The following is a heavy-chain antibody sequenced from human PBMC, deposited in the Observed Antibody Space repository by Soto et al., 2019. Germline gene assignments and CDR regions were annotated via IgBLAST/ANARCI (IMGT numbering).Heavy chain of an antibody. V-gene: IGHV1-69*13. J-gene: IGHJ5*02. CDR3: ARAVGATRGPYNWFDP. Sequence: SVKVSCKASGGTFSSYAISWVRQAPGQGLEWMGGIIPIFGTANYAQKFQGRVTITADESTSTAYMELSSLRSEDTAVYYCARAVGATRGPYNWFDPWGQGTLVTVLL. CDR1: GGTFSSYA. CDR2: IIPIFGTA. D-gene: IGHD1-26*01.